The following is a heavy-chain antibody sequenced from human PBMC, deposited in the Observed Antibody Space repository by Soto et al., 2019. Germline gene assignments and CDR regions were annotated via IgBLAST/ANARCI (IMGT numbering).Heavy chain of an antibody. V-gene: IGHV3-23*01. CDR2: ISGSGGST. CDR1: GFTFSSYA. Sequence: EVQLLESGGGLVQPGGSLRLSCAASGFTFSSYAMSWVRQAPGKGLEWVSAISGSGGSTYYADSVKGRFTISRDNSKNALYLQMNSLRAEDTAVYYCAKDPVSYGDSPGTDYWGQGTLVTVSS. J-gene: IGHJ4*02. D-gene: IGHD4-17*01. CDR3: AKDPVSYGDSPGTDY.